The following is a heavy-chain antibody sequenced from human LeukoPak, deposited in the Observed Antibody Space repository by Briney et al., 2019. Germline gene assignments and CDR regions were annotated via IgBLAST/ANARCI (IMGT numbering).Heavy chain of an antibody. CDR1: GFTFSSYW. V-gene: IGHV3-74*01. CDR3: ARGIKGAYGPDY. J-gene: IGHJ4*02. CDR2: ISTDGGIT. Sequence: GGSLRLSCAASGFTFSSYWMHWVRQAPGKGLVWVSRISTDGGITDYADPVKGRFTISRDNAKSTLYLQMNSLRAEDTAVYYCARGIKGAYGPDYWGQGTPVIVSS. D-gene: IGHD1-14*01.